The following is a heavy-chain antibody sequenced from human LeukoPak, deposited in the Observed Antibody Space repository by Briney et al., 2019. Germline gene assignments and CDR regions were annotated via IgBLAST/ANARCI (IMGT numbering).Heavy chain of an antibody. CDR2: ISPRSETI. CDR1: GFSFNRRG. Sequence: PGESLRLSCATSGFSFNRRGMNWVRPPPGKGLEWVSYISPRSETIFYAESVQGRFAVSRDDAKGSLYLQMHTLRVEDTAVYYCARIDGPTVFTYYMDLWGKGTTVTVAS. J-gene: IGHJ6*03. CDR3: ARIDGPTVFTYYMDL. V-gene: IGHV3-48*04. D-gene: IGHD3-16*01.